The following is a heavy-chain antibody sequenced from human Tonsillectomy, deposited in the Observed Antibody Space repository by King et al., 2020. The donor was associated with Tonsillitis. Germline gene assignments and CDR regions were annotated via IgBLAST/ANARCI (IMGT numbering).Heavy chain of an antibody. V-gene: IGHV1-18*04. CDR3: ARDAPDYGVYGGYAY. Sequence: QLVQSGAEVKKPGASVKVSCKASGYTFTTYGISWVRQAPGQGLEWMGWISTYNGNTNYAQKLQGRVTMTTDTSTNTAYMELRSLRSDDTAVYYCARDAPDYGVYGGYAYWGQGTLVTVSS. CDR2: ISTYNGNT. CDR1: GYTFTTYG. D-gene: IGHD4-17*01. J-gene: IGHJ4*02.